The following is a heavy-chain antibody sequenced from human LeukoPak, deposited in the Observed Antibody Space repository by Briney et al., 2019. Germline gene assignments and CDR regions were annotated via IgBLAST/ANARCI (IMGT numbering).Heavy chain of an antibody. Sequence: GASMKVSCKASGYTFTGYFMHWVRQAPGQGLEWMGRIHPPSGGTNTAQKFQGRVTMTTDTSISTAYMELRSLRSVDTAVYYCARASGGGSYSDGMDVWGQGTTVTVSS. CDR3: ARASGGGSYSDGMDV. CDR1: GYTFTGYF. D-gene: IGHD1-26*01. V-gene: IGHV1-2*06. CDR2: IHPPSGGT. J-gene: IGHJ6*02.